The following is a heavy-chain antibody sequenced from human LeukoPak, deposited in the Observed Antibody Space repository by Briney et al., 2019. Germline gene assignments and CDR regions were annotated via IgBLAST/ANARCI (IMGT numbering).Heavy chain of an antibody. CDR1: GFTVSSNY. J-gene: IGHJ3*02. CDR3: ARDHYDYVWGSYRTDAFDI. D-gene: IGHD3-16*02. CDR2: IYSGGST. Sequence: GGSLRLSCAASGFTVSSNYMSWVRQAPGKGLEWVSVIYSGGSTYYADSVKGRFTISRDNSKNTLYLQMNSLRAEDTAVYYCARDHYDYVWGSYRTDAFDIWGQGTMVTVSS. V-gene: IGHV3-66*01.